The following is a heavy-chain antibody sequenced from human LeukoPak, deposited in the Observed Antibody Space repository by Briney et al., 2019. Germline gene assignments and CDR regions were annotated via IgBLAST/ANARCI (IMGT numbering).Heavy chain of an antibody. V-gene: IGHV4-4*07. Sequence: ETLSLTCTVPGGSISPYFWSWLRPPAGKGLESIGRITSAGDTVYNPSLRGRVTMSLDTSKNQFSLILNSVTASDTALYYCAREDLKLPHNWFDPWGQGTLVTVSS. J-gene: IGHJ5*02. CDR2: ITSAGDT. CDR3: AREDLKLPHNWFDP. CDR1: GGSISPYF.